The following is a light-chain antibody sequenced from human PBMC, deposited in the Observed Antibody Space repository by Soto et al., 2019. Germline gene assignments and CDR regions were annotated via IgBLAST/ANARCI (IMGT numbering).Light chain of an antibody. V-gene: IGKV1-5*03. CDR3: QQYNAYSQA. CDR2: QAY. Sequence: DIQMTQSPSTLSASVGDRATITCRASDGVNRWLDWYQQKPGRTPKLLIYQAYTLETGVPPRFSVSGSGTEFTLTITSLQPDYCATDYWQQYNAYSQAFGQGTKVESK. CDR1: DGVNRW. J-gene: IGKJ1*01.